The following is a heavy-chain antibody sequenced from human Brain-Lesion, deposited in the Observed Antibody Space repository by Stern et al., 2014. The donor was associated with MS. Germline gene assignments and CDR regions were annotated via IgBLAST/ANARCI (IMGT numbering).Heavy chain of an antibody. Sequence: VPLVQSGGGVVQPGRPLILSCAASGFTFSSFGMHWVRQAPGKGLEWVGGISHDGSDENYADYWKGSFTITRDNSKNTLYMEMNSLKFDDTAVYYCAKDRYWLPYVFDYWGRGSLVTVSS. V-gene: IGHV3-30*18. CDR3: AKDRYWLPYVFDY. CDR1: GFTFSSFG. J-gene: IGHJ4*02. CDR2: ISHDGSDE. D-gene: IGHD3-16*02.